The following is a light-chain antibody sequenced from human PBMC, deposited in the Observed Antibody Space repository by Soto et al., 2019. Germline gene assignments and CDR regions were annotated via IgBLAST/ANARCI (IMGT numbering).Light chain of an antibody. CDR1: QSISRY. CDR2: AAS. Sequence: DIQMNQSPSSLSASVGDRVTITCRASQSISRYLNWYQQKPGKAPKLLIYAASSLLGGVPSRFSGSGSGTDFTLTISSLQPEDFAVYYCQQYGSSPVITFGQGTRLEIK. J-gene: IGKJ5*01. CDR3: QQYGSSPVIT. V-gene: IGKV1-39*01.